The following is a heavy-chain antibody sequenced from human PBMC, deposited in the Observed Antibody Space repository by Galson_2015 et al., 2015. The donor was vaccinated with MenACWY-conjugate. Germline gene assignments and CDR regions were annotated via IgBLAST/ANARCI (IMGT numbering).Heavy chain of an antibody. V-gene: IGHV4-34*01. D-gene: IGHD3-9*01. Sequence: SETLSLTCAVYGGSFSVYYWNWIRQPPGKGLEWIGEINHSGSTNYNPSLKSRVTISVDTSKNQFSLKLNSVTAADTAVYYCARISPLTGYYYWGQGTLVTVSS. J-gene: IGHJ4*02. CDR2: INHSGST. CDR3: ARISPLTGYYY. CDR1: GGSFSVYY.